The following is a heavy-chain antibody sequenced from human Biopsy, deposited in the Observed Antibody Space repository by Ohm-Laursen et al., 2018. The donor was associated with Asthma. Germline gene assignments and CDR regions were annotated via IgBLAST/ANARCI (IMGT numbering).Heavy chain of an antibody. CDR3: ASDFPKDYVRYNFQF. Sequence: ASVKVSCKVSGYSFTGFAINWVRQAPGQGLEWMGGLNPYEGETDNAQKLQGRVTMTEDTSTDTAYMELSSLSSDDTAVYYCASDFPKDYVRYNFQFWGQGTLVTVSS. CDR2: LNPYEGET. J-gene: IGHJ4*02. V-gene: IGHV1-24*01. CDR1: GYSFTGFA. D-gene: IGHD4-17*01.